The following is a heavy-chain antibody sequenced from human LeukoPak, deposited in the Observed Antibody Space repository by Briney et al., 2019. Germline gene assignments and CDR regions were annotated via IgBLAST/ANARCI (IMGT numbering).Heavy chain of an antibody. CDR3: TRVMDIEVVPAACFDD. D-gene: IGHD2-2*03. V-gene: IGHV3-49*04. Sequence: GGSLTLSCTLSGFTFGDYAMSWVRQAPGGGGEWVGFFRSRAYGGTTEYAASVKGRFTISRDDSQSIAYLQMNSLKTEDTAVYYCTRVMDIEVVPAACFDDWGQGTLVTVSS. J-gene: IGHJ4*02. CDR2: FRSRAYGGTT. CDR1: GFTFGDYA.